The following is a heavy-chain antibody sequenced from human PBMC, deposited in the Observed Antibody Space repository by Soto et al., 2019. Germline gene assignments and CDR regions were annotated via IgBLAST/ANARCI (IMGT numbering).Heavy chain of an antibody. J-gene: IGHJ6*02. CDR2: IYHGET. Sequence: QVQLQESGPRLVKPSGTLSLTCSVSGGSISTNEWWTWVRQSPGKTLEWIGDIYHGETTYNPALRSRVTISTDKSDKQFYLRLISATAADTAIYYCARARTDGEGFDFYYGLDVWGQGATVTVSS. CDR1: GGSISTNEW. V-gene: IGHV4-4*02. CDR3: ARARTDGEGFDFYYGLDV. D-gene: IGHD3-10*01.